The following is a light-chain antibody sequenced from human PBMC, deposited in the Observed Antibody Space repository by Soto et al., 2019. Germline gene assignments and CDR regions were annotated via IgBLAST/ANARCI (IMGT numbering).Light chain of an antibody. Sequence: DIVMTQSPDSLAVSLDERATINCKSSQSIFYSSNNKNYLTWYQQKPGQPPKLLIYWASTRESGVPDRFSGSGSGTDFPLTVSSLQAEDVAVYYCQQYYSTPWTFGQGTKVEIK. CDR2: WAS. V-gene: IGKV4-1*01. CDR3: QQYYSTPWT. CDR1: QSIFYSSNNKNY. J-gene: IGKJ1*01.